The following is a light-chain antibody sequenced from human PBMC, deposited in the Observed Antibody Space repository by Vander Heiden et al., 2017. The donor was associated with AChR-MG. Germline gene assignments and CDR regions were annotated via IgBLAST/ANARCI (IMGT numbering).Light chain of an antibody. J-gene: IGKJ1*01. CDR1: QSISSW. CDR2: KAP. Sequence: DIQMTQSPSTLSASVGDRVTITCRASQSISSWLAWYQQKPGKAPKLLIYKAPSLESGVPSRFSGSGSGTEFTLTISSLQPDDFATYYCQQDNSYRTFGQGTKVEIK. CDR3: QQDNSYRT. V-gene: IGKV1-5*03.